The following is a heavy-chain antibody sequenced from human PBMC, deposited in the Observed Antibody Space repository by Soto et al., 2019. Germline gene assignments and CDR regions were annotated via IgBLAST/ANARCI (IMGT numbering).Heavy chain of an antibody. Sequence: SETLSLTCTVSGDSVSSVGFHWAWLRRPPGKGLEWIGYIYNGGSTYYRPSLESRMHTSLDATRNHYSLRLTSVTAADTAVYFCARAPVGLDTISYFDYWGQGKLVTVSS. V-gene: IGHV4-30-4*01. J-gene: IGHJ4*02. CDR3: ARAPVGLDTISYFDY. CDR1: GDSVSSVGFH. CDR2: IYNGGST. D-gene: IGHD3-3*01.